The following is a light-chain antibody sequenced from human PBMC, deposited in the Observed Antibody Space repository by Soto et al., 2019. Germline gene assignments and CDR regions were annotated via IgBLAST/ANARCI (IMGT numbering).Light chain of an antibody. V-gene: IGKV1-27*01. CDR1: QDIGNF. CDR3: QQLNSYPLT. J-gene: IGKJ4*01. Sequence: IQMTQSPSSRSALVLDRVTMTCLASQDIGNFLAWYQQKPGKVPKLLIYAASTLQSGVPSRFSGSGSGTDFTLTISSLQPEDVATYYCQQLNSYPLTFGGGTKVDIK. CDR2: AAS.